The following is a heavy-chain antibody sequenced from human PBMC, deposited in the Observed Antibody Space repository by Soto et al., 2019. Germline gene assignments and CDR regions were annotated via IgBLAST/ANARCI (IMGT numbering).Heavy chain of an antibody. CDR3: ARASRYYSNYMMY. CDR1: GYTFSNDA. J-gene: IGHJ4*02. D-gene: IGHD1-7*01. V-gene: IGHV1-18*01. Sequence: QVQLVQSGAEVKKPGASVKVSCKASGYTFSNDAITWVRQAPGQGLEWMGWVSAYNGNTNYAQKFKGRVTMTTDTSTSTAYMEIRSLRYDDTAVYFCARASRYYSNYMMYWGQGTLVTFS. CDR2: VSAYNGNT.